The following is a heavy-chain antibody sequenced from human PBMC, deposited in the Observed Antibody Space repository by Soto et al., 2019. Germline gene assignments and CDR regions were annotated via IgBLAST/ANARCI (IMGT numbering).Heavy chain of an antibody. D-gene: IGHD4-17*01. V-gene: IGHV4-39*01. J-gene: IGHJ1*01. CDR3: ATGYGDSEAEYFQH. CDR1: GGSISSSSYY. CDR2: IYYSGST. Sequence: PSETLSLTCTVSGGSISSSSYYWGWIRQPPGKGLEWIGSIYYSGSTYYNPSLKSRVTISVDTSKNQFSLKLSSVTAADTAVYYCATGYGDSEAEYFQHWGQGTLVT.